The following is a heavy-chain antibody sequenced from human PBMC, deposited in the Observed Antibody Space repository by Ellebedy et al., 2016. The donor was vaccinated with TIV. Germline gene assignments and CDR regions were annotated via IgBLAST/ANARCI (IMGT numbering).Heavy chain of an antibody. D-gene: IGHD3-16*01. CDR2: IGVGGATT. Sequence: GESLKISCAASGFTFSSYAMNWVRQAPGKGLEWVAGIGVGGATTYYADSVKGRFTVSRDNSRNTVFLQMNRLRAEVTAVYYWVTWGQSYGRWGQGSLVTISS. J-gene: IGHJ4*02. CDR1: GFTFSSYA. CDR3: VTWGQSYGR. V-gene: IGHV3-23*01.